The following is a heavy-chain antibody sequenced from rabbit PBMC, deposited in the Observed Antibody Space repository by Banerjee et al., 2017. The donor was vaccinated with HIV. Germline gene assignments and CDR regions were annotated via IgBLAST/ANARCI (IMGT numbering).Heavy chain of an antibody. CDR3: ARDKANNGGDYFSL. Sequence: QSLEESGGDLVKPGASLTLTCTASGFSFSYNYYMCWVRQAPGKGLEWIACIYTGSSGNTYYTTWAKGRFTLSKTSSTTVTLQMTSLTAADTATYFCARDKANNGGDYFSLWGPGTLVTVS. J-gene: IGHJ4*01. V-gene: IGHV1S40*01. CDR1: GFSFSYNYY. CDR2: IYTGSSGNT. D-gene: IGHD2-1*01.